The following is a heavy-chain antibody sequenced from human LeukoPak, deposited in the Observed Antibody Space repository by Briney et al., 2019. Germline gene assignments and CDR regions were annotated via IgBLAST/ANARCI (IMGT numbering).Heavy chain of an antibody. J-gene: IGHJ5*02. V-gene: IGHV3-7*01. D-gene: IGHD2-2*01. CDR3: ARILQEYQLLNSWFDP. CDR1: GFTFSSYW. CDR2: IKQDGSEK. Sequence: GGSLRLSCAASGFTFSSYWMSWVRQAPGKGLEWVANIKQDGSEKYYVDSVKGRFTISRDNAKNSLYLQMNSLRAEDTAVYYCARILQEYQLLNSWFDPWGQGTLVTVSS.